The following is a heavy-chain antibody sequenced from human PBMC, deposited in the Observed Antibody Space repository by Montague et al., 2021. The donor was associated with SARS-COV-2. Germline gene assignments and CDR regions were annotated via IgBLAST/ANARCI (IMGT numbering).Heavy chain of an antibody. Sequence: SETLSLTCSVSGGSISGYYWSWLRQPPGKGLEWIGDIYYSGSTKYNPSLKSRVTISVDRSKNQFPLNLNSVTAADTAVYFCARLLRSCTNGVCRTYHYYAMDVWGQGSTVTVSS. V-gene: IGHV4-59*01. CDR3: ARLLRSCTNGVCRTYHYYAMDV. CDR1: GGSISGYY. D-gene: IGHD2-8*01. CDR2: IYYSGST. J-gene: IGHJ6*02.